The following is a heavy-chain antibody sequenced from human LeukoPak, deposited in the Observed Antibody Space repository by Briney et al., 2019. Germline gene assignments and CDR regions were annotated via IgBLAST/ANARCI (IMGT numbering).Heavy chain of an antibody. V-gene: IGHV3-48*03. CDR1: GFTFSSYE. CDR2: ISTNGANI. J-gene: IGHJ4*02. D-gene: IGHD3-22*01. CDR3: AKPKYYYDSSGYFDY. Sequence: GGSLRLSCAASGFTFSSYEMNWVRQAPGKGLEWLSYISTNGANIHYADSVKGRFTISRDNAKDSLYLQMNSLRAEDTAVYYCAKPKYYYDSSGYFDYWGQGTLVTVSS.